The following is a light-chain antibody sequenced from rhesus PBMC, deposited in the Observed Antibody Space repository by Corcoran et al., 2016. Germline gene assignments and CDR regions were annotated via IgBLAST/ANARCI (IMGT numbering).Light chain of an antibody. Sequence: EIVMTQSPATLSLSPGERATLSCRARQSVSSYVAWYQQKPEQAPRLLTYGVSNRATGNPDRFSGGGSGTDFTFMIRSLEPEDFALYYCQQYINWPLTFGPGTKLDIK. J-gene: IGKJ3*01. CDR1: QSVSSY. CDR3: QQYINWPLT. CDR2: GVS. V-gene: IGKV3S9*01.